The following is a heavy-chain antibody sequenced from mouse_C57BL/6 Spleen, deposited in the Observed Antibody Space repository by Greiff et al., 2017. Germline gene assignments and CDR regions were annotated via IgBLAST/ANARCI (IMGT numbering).Heavy chain of an antibody. V-gene: IGHV5-2*01. CDR1: EYEFPSHD. CDR3: ARSPSYYGSSYPYWYFDV. D-gene: IGHD1-1*01. CDR2: INSDGGSA. Sequence: EVQRVESGGGLVQPGESLKLSCESNEYEFPSHDMYWVRKTPEKRLELVAAINSDGGSAYYPDTMGRRFIIFRDNTKKTLYLQMSRLRAEDTALYYCARSPSYYGSSYPYWYFDVWGTGTTVTVSS. J-gene: IGHJ1*03.